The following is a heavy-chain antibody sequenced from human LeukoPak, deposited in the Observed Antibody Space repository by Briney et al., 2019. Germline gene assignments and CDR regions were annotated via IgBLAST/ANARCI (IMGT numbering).Heavy chain of an antibody. CDR1: GFSFSSYA. J-gene: IGHJ5*02. Sequence: PPGGSLRLSCAASGFSFSSYAMSWVRQAPGKGLEWVSAISGSGGSTYYADSVKGRFTISRDNSKNTLYLQMNSLRAEDTAVYYCAKDRHRGSSSWYDWFDPWGQGTLVTVSS. CDR3: AKDRHRGSSSWYDWFDP. CDR2: ISGSGGST. D-gene: IGHD6-13*01. V-gene: IGHV3-23*01.